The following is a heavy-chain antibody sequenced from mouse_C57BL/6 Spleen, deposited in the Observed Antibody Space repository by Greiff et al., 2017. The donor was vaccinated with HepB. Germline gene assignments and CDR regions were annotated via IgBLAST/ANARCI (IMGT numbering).Heavy chain of an antibody. J-gene: IGHJ4*01. D-gene: IGHD1-1*01. CDR2: ISNGGGST. V-gene: IGHV5-12*01. CDR3: ARHYYGSYYAMDY. Sequence: EVQLVESGGGLVQPGGSLKLSCAASGFTFSDYYMYWVRQTPEKRLEWVAYISNGGGSTYYPDTVKGRFTISRDNAKNTLYLQMSRLKSEDTAMYYCARHYYGSYYAMDYWGQGTLVTVSS. CDR1: GFTFSDYY.